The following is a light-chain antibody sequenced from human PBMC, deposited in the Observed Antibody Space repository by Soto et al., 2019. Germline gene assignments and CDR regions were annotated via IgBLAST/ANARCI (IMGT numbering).Light chain of an antibody. J-gene: IGKJ5*01. Sequence: EIVLSQSPATLSLSPGEGATLSCGASESVYSSYVAWYQQKPGLAPRLLIYDASNRATGIPDRFSGSGSGTDYILTINRLEPEDFAVYYCQQYGNAPITLGQGTRLEIK. CDR2: DAS. CDR3: QQYGNAPIT. CDR1: ESVYSSY. V-gene: IGKV3D-20*01.